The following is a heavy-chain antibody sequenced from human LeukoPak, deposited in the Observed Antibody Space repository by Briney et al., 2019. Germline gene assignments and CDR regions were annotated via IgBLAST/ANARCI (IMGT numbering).Heavy chain of an antibody. CDR2: IYTSGST. D-gene: IGHD1-14*01. V-gene: IGHV4-4*07. CDR1: GDSISSFY. J-gene: IGHJ2*01. Sequence: SETLSLTCTVSGDSISSFYWTWIRQPAGKGLEWIGRIYTSGSTNYKPSLKSRVTMSVDTSKNQLSLKLSSVTAADTAVYYCATRNPKSGATYWYFDLWGRGTLVTVSS. CDR3: ATRNPKSGATYWYFDL.